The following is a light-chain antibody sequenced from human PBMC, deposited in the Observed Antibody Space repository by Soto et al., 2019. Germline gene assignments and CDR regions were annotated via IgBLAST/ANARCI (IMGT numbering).Light chain of an antibody. CDR2: DST. Sequence: VLTQSPATLSLSPGERATLSCRALQSSHTSLAWYQQKSGKPPRLVIYDSTLRANGVPDRFGGSRSGTEFTLTINSLEPDDFAVYYCQQRNVWPPITFGQGTRLEIK. J-gene: IGKJ5*01. V-gene: IGKV3-11*01. CDR3: QQRNVWPPIT. CDR1: QSSHTS.